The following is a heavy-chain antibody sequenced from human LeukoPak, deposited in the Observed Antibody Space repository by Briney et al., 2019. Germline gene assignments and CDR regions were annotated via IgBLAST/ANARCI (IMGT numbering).Heavy chain of an antibody. CDR1: GYTFTNYG. CDR3: ARDRGIVVVPAATRGGFDP. D-gene: IGHD2-2*01. CDR2: ISVYNGNT. Sequence: ASVKVSCKASGYTFTNYGISWVRQAPGQGLECMGWISVYNGNTNYAQKLQGRVTMTTDTSTSTAYMELRSLRSDDTAVYYCARDRGIVVVPAATRGGFDPWGQGTLVTVSS. V-gene: IGHV1-18*01. J-gene: IGHJ5*02.